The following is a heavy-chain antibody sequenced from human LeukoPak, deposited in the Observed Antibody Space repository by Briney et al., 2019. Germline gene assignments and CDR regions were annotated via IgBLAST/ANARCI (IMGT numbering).Heavy chain of an antibody. Sequence: ASVKVSCKASGYTFSNYAITWVRQAPGQGLEWMGWISAYNGNTNYAQKFQGRVTMTRDTSISTAYMELSRLRSDDTAVYYCARDGQRMVRGVIITSSNWFDPWGQGTLVTVSS. CDR3: ARDGQRMVRGVIITSSNWFDP. CDR2: ISAYNGNT. J-gene: IGHJ5*02. V-gene: IGHV1-18*01. D-gene: IGHD3-10*01. CDR1: GYTFSNYA.